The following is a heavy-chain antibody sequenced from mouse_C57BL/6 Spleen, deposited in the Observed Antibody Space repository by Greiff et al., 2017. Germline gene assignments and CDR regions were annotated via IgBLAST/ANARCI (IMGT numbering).Heavy chain of an antibody. D-gene: IGHD4-1*01. CDR3: ARKGVTGTHFAY. CDR1: GYTFTSYW. J-gene: IGHJ3*01. V-gene: IGHV1-52*01. CDR2: IDPSDSET. Sequence: VQLQQPGAELVRPGSSVKLSCKASGYTFTSYWMHWVKQRPIQGLEWIGNIDPSDSETHYNQKFKDKATLTVDKSSSTAYMQLSSLTSEDSAVYYCARKGVTGTHFAYWGQGTLVTVSA.